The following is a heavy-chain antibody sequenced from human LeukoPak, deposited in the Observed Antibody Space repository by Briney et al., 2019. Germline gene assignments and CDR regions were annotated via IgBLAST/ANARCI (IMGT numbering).Heavy chain of an antibody. CDR3: AKVGSSMSFYYYYGMTS. D-gene: IGHD6-13*01. CDR1: GFSFSSYA. Sequence: PGGSLRLSCAASGFSFSSYAMSWVRQAPGKGLEWVSAISGSGGTTNYADSVKGRFTISRDNSKDTLYLQMDSLRAEDTAVYYCAKVGSSMSFYYYYGMTSGAKGPRSPSP. CDR2: ISGSGGTT. V-gene: IGHV3-23*01. J-gene: IGHJ6*02.